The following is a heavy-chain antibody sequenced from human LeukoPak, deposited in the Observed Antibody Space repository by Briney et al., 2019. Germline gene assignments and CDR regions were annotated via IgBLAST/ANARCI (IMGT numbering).Heavy chain of an antibody. CDR1: GGTISLYY. J-gene: IGHJ4*02. D-gene: IGHD3-10*01. CDR2: FYDTRSP. Sequence: PSETLSLTCTVSGGTISLYYWSWIRQPPGKGLEWIGYFYDTRSPKYNPSLERRVTISVDMSRNQFSLNLTSVTAADTAVYYCARGRGSLTYWGQGTLATVSS. V-gene: IGHV4-59*01. CDR3: ARGRGSLTY.